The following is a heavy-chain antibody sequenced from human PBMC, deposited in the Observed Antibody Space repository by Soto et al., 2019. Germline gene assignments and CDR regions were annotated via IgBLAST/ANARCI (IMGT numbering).Heavy chain of an antibody. CDR3: AIRKTYYYDSSGYYPNLYYFDY. Sequence: SETLSLTCTVSGGSISSSSYYWGWIRQPPGKGLEWIGSIYYSGSTYYNPSLKSRVTISVDTSKNQFSLKLSSVTAADTAVYYCAIRKTYYYDSSGYYPNLYYFDYWGQGTLVTVSS. V-gene: IGHV4-39*01. CDR2: IYYSGST. D-gene: IGHD3-22*01. CDR1: GGSISSSSYY. J-gene: IGHJ4*02.